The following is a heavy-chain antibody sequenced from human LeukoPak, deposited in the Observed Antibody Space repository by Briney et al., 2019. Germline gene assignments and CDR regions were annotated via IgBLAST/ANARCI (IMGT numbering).Heavy chain of an antibody. Sequence: ASVTVSCKASGYTFTVYYMHWVRQAPGQGLEWMGWINPNSADTDYAQKFLGRVTMTRDMSISTIYMELTRLRSDDTALYYCARWDGYSSSPDYWGQGTLVTVSS. CDR2: INPNSADT. CDR3: ARWDGYSSSPDY. CDR1: GYTFTVYY. D-gene: IGHD6-13*01. V-gene: IGHV1-2*02. J-gene: IGHJ4*02.